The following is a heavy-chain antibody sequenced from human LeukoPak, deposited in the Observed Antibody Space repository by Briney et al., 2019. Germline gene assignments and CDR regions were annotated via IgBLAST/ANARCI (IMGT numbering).Heavy chain of an antibody. CDR1: GITFSRYG. D-gene: IGHD3-10*01. V-gene: IGHV3-30*03. J-gene: IGHJ4*02. CDR2: ISYDGSKK. CDR3: ARGRSANYYGQDY. Sequence: PGGSLRLSCAASGITFSRYGMHWVRQAPGKGLEWVAVISYDGSKKNYADSVKGRFTISRDNSKNTLYLQMNSLRADDTAVYYCARGRSANYYGQDYWGQGTLITVSS.